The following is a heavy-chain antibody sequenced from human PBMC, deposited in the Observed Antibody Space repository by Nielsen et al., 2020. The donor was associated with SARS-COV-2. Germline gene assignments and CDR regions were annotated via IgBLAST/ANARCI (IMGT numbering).Heavy chain of an antibody. Sequence: SETLSLTCAVYGRSFRGYYWGWIRQPPGKGLEWIGEINHSGSTNYNPSLKSRVTISVDTSKNQFSLKLSSVTAADTAVYYCARGRRNYDFWSGYHFDYWGQGTLVTVSS. CDR3: ARGRRNYDFWSGYHFDY. D-gene: IGHD3-3*01. V-gene: IGHV4-34*01. CDR1: GRSFRGYY. J-gene: IGHJ4*02. CDR2: INHSGST.